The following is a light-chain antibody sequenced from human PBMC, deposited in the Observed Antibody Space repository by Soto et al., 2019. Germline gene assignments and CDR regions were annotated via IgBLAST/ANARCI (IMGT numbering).Light chain of an antibody. CDR1: SSDIGGYNY. CDR3: TSYTTSGTGV. J-gene: IGLJ3*02. CDR2: EVT. V-gene: IGLV2-14*01. Sequence: QSALTQPASVSGSPGQSITISCTGTSSDIGGYNYVSWYQQHPGKAPKLLIYEVTNRPSGVSNRFSGSKSGNTASLTISGLQADDEADYYCTSYTTSGTGVFGGGTKVTVL.